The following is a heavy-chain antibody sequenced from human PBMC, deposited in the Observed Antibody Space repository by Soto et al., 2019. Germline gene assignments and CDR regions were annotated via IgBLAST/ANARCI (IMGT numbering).Heavy chain of an antibody. J-gene: IGHJ4*02. CDR1: GFTFSTYA. Sequence: PGGSLRLSCAASGFTFSTYAIHWVRQAPGRGLEYVSAISSDGHSTYYANSVKGRFTISRDNSKNTLYLQMGSLRAEDTAVYYCARDSSYGFDYWGQGTLVTVSS. CDR2: ISSDGHST. V-gene: IGHV3-64*01. D-gene: IGHD5-18*01. CDR3: ARDSSYGFDY.